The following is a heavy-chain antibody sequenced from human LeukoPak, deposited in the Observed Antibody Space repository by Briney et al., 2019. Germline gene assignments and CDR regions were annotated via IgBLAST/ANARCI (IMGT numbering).Heavy chain of an antibody. V-gene: IGHV3-66*02. D-gene: IGHD6-13*01. Sequence: GGSLRLSCAASGFTVSSNYMSWVRQAPGKGLEWVSVIYSGGSTYYADSVKGRFTISRDNSKNTLYLQMNSLRAEDTAVYYCARGRSSSWYYFDYWGQGTLVTVSS. CDR1: GFTVSSNY. CDR3: ARGRSSSWYYFDY. J-gene: IGHJ4*02. CDR2: IYSGGST.